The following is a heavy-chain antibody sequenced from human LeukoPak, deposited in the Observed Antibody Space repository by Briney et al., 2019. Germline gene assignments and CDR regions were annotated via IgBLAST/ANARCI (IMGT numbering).Heavy chain of an antibody. Sequence: YTFTSYYMHWVRQAPGXGLEWXGXXXXXXGSTSYAQKFQGRVTMTRDTSTSTVYMELSSLRSEDTAVYYCARDSSITFGGVIVLRYYFDYWGQGTLVTVSS. CDR1: YTFTSYY. CDR2: XXXXXGST. V-gene: IGHV1-46*01. J-gene: IGHJ4*02. D-gene: IGHD3-16*02. CDR3: ARDSSITFGGVIVLRYYFDY.